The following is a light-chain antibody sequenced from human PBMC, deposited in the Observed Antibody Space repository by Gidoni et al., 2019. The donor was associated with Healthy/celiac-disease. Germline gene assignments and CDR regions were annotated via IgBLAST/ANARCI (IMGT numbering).Light chain of an antibody. Sequence: QSVLTQPPSVSAAPGQKVTSSFSGSSSNIGNNYVSWYQQLPGTAPKLLIYENNKRPSGIPDRFSGSKSGTSATLGITGLQTGDEADYYCGTWDSSLSAVFGGGTKLTVL. CDR2: ENN. CDR1: SSNIGNNY. J-gene: IGLJ2*01. V-gene: IGLV1-51*02. CDR3: GTWDSSLSAV.